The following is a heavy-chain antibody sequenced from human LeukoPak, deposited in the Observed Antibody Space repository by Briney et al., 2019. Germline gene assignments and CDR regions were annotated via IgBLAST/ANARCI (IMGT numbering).Heavy chain of an antibody. CDR2: IIPILGIA. CDR3: ARKGVTLTDNWFDP. V-gene: IGHV1-69*04. J-gene: IGHJ5*02. CDR1: GGTFSSYA. D-gene: IGHD1-14*01. Sequence: SVKVSCKASGGTFSSYAISWVRQAPGQGLEWMGRIIPILGIANYAQKFQGSVTITADKSTSTAYMELSSLRSEDTAVYYCARKGVTLTDNWFDPWGQGTLVTVSS.